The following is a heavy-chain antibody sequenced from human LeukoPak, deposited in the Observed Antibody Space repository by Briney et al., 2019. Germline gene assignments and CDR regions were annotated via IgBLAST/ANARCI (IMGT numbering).Heavy chain of an antibody. J-gene: IGHJ3*02. CDR1: GFTFSNAW. V-gene: IGHV3-15*01. CDR2: IKSKTDGGTT. D-gene: IGHD1-26*01. Sequence: GGSLRLSCAASGFTFSNAWMSWVRQAPGKGLEWVGRIKSKTDGGTTDYTAPVKGRFTMSRDDSKNTLCLQMNSLKTEDTAVYYCTRVNPSSDSYYDAFDIWGQGTLVTVSS. CDR3: TRVNPSSDSYYDAFDI.